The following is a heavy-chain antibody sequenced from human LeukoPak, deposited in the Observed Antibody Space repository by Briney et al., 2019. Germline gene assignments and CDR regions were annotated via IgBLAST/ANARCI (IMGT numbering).Heavy chain of an antibody. Sequence: AASVKVSCKASGYTFTSYGISWVRQAPGQGLEWMGWISAYNGNTNYAQKLQGRVTMTTDTSTSTAYMELRSLRSDDTAVYYCARSAAYYYDSSGYYGFPDYWGQGTLVTVSS. CDR1: GYTFTSYG. V-gene: IGHV1-18*01. J-gene: IGHJ4*02. CDR2: ISAYNGNT. CDR3: ARSAAYYYDSSGYYGFPDY. D-gene: IGHD3-22*01.